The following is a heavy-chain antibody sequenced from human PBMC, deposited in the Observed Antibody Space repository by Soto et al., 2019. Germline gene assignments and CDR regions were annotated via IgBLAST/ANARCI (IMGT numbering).Heavy chain of an antibody. J-gene: IGHJ4*02. CDR1: GYTFISYS. D-gene: IGHD6-13*01. CDR3: AREGAHSTGWYDYFDP. V-gene: IGHV1-18*04. CDR2: ISTYNGNT. Sequence: QVQLVQSGGEVKKPGASVNISCKATGYTFISYSITWVRQAPGQGLEWMGWISTYNGNTKYAQSLQGRVTLTRDTSTNTAFMEIRGLGSDDTAIYYCAREGAHSTGWYDYFDPWGQGTLVAVSS.